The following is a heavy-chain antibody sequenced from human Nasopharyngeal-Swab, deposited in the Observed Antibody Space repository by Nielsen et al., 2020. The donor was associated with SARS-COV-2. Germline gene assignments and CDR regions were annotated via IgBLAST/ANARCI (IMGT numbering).Heavy chain of an antibody. CDR2: ISGSGGGT. Sequence: GSLRLSCVGSGFTLRNYDMGWVRQTPGKGLERVSHISGSGGGTYYTDSVKGRFTISRDNSKNTLHLHMSSLRAEDTAVYYCAKDKEDLRGVGSYDYWGQGTLVTVSS. V-gene: IGHV3-23*01. CDR3: AKDKEDLRGVGSYDY. J-gene: IGHJ4*02. CDR1: GFTLRNYD. D-gene: IGHD3-10*01.